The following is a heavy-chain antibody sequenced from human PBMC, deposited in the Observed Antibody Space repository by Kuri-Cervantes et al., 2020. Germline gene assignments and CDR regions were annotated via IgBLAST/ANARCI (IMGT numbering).Heavy chain of an antibody. CDR1: GGSFSGYY. D-gene: IGHD3-22*01. V-gene: IGHV4-34*01. CDR2: INHSGST. J-gene: IGHJ6*03. CDR3: ARGGWLLPQRRWHYMDV. Sequence: SETLSLTCAVYGGSFSGYYWSWIRQPPGKGLEWIGEINHSGSTNYNPSLKSRVTISVDTSKNQFSLKLSSVTAADTAVYYCARGGWLLPQRRWHYMDVWGKGTTVTVSS.